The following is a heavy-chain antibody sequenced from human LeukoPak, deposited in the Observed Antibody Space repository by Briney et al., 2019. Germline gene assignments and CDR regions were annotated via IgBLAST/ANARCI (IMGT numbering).Heavy chain of an antibody. CDR2: ISSSSSTI. CDR3: AKDHYGSGRSMEGGGFDY. V-gene: IGHV3-48*01. Sequence: PGGSLRLSCAASGFTFSSYSMNWVRQAPGKGLEWVSYISSSSSTIYYADSVKGRFTISRDNAKNSLYLQMNSLRAEDTAVYYCAKDHYGSGRSMEGGGFDYWGQGTLVTVSS. D-gene: IGHD3-10*01. J-gene: IGHJ4*02. CDR1: GFTFSSYS.